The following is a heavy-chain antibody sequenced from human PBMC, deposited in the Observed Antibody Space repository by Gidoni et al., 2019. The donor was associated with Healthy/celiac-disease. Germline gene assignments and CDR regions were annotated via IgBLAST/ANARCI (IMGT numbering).Heavy chain of an antibody. CDR1: GFPFSSYA. J-gene: IGHJ2*01. D-gene: IGHD3-22*01. V-gene: IGHV3-23*01. Sequence: EVQLLASGGGLVQPGGSLRLPCAASGFPFSSYAMRGVRQAPGKGLEWVSAISGSGGSTYYADSVKGRFTISRDNSKNTLYLQMNSLRAEDTAVYYCAKGGYYDSSGYHTYWYFDLWGRGTLVTVSS. CDR3: AKGGYYDSSGYHTYWYFDL. CDR2: ISGSGGST.